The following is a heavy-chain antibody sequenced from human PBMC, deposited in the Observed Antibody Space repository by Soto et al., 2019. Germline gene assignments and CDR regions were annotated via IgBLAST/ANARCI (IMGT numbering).Heavy chain of an antibody. V-gene: IGHV3-30*03. Sequence: QVQLVESGGGVVQPGRSLRLSCAASGFTFNSYGMHWVRQGPGNGLEWVAFISYDSTKTYYADSVKGRVTISRDNSNSALYVQMNSLTGEDTAVYLDVWGQGTTVTVSS. J-gene: IGHJ6*02. CDR3: V. CDR2: ISYDSTKT. CDR1: GFTFNSYG.